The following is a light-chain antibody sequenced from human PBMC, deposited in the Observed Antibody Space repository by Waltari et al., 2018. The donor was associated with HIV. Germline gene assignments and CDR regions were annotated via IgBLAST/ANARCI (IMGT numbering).Light chain of an antibody. J-gene: IGLJ3*02. CDR1: SHNVGNQG. CDR2: RNN. V-gene: IGLV10-54*04. Sequence: QAGLTQPPSVSKDLRQTATLTCTGNSHNVGNQGATWLQHHQGHPPKLLSYRNNNRPSGISERFSASRSRNTASLTITGPQPEDEADYYCSAWDSSLGAWVFGGGTKLTVL. CDR3: SAWDSSLGAWV.